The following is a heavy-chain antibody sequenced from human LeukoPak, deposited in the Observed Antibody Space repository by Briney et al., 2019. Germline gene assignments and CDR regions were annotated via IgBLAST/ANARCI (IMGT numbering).Heavy chain of an antibody. V-gene: IGHV1-2*02. CDR1: GYTFTGYY. CDR2: INPNTGDT. Sequence: ASVKVSCKASGYTFTGYYLVWVRQAPGQGLEWMGWINPNTGDTNYAQKFQGRVTMTRDTSISAAYMELRRLRPDDTAIYYCAKNQAGPRSSADVWGKGTTVTVSS. CDR3: AKNQAGPRSSADV. J-gene: IGHJ6*04. D-gene: IGHD6-25*01.